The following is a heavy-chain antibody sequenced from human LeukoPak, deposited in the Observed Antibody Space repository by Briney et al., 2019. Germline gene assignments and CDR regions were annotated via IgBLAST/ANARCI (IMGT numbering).Heavy chain of an antibody. V-gene: IGHV1-2*06. J-gene: IGHJ3*02. CDR2: INPNSGGT. CDR1: GYTFTGYY. CDR3: AGEDNSSGYRPFDI. D-gene: IGHD3-22*01. Sequence: ASVKVSCKASGYTFTGYYMHWVRQAPGQGLEWMGRINPNSGGTNYAQKFQGRVTMTRDMSMSTAYMELSRLRSVDTAVYYCAGEDNSSGYRPFDIWGQGTMVTVPS.